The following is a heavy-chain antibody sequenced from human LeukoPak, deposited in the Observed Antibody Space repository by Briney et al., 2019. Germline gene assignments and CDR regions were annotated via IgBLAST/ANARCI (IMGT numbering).Heavy chain of an antibody. CDR2: IGGGGDGA. Sequence: EGSLRLSCAASGFTFSSYAMRWVRQAPGKGLEWLSEIGGGGDGAYHADSVKGRFTISRDNSKNTLYLQMNSLRAEDTAVYYCTTSWPKVREGDQWGQGTLVTVSS. V-gene: IGHV3-23*01. CDR3: TTSWPKVREGDQ. D-gene: IGHD3-10*01. CDR1: GFTFSSYA. J-gene: IGHJ4*02.